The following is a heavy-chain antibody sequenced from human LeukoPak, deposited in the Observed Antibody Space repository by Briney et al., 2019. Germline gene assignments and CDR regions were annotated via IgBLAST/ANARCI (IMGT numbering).Heavy chain of an antibody. V-gene: IGHV4-34*01. CDR1: GGSISSYY. CDR3: ARGKYSSSWYLEFLPKPYNWFDP. Sequence: SETLSLTCTVSGGSISSYYWSWIRQPPGKGLEWIGEINHSGSTNYNPSLKSRVTISVDTSKNQFSLKLSSVTAADTAVYYCARGKYSSSWYLEFLPKPYNWFDPWGPGTLVTVSS. D-gene: IGHD6-13*01. J-gene: IGHJ5*02. CDR2: INHSGST.